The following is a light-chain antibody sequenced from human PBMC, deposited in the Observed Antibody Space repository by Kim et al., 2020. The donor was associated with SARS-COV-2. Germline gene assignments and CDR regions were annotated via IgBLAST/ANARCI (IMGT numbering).Light chain of an antibody. CDR2: GAS. CDR3: QHFGSSTPRYS. CDR1: KKVNSNF. V-gene: IGKV3-20*01. Sequence: PAKRATLSCRASKKVNSNFLAWYQQRPGQAPRLLIYGASNSAPGIPDRVSGSGSGRDFTLTISRLEAEDFAVYYCQHFGSSTPRYSFGQGTKLEI. J-gene: IGKJ2*03.